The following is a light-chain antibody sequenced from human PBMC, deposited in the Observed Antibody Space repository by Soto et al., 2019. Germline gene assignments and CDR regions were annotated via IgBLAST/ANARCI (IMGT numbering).Light chain of an antibody. CDR1: QSVSSY. V-gene: IGKV3-11*01. CDR3: QQRTNWLYT. J-gene: IGKJ2*01. Sequence: IVLTQSPATLSLSPGERATLSCRASQSVSSYLAWYQQKPGQAPRLLIYDASNRAAGIAARFSGSGSGTDFTLTISSLEPEDFAVYYCQQRTNWLYTFGQGTKLEI. CDR2: DAS.